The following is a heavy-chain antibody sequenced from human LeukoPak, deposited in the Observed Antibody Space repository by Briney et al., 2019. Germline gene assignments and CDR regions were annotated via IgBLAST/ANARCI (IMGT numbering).Heavy chain of an antibody. CDR1: GGSVSSGNYY. CDR2: INHSGST. CDR3: ASHAEKRQQQLEHDY. V-gene: IGHV4-34*01. J-gene: IGHJ4*02. D-gene: IGHD6-13*01. Sequence: PSETLSLTCAVSGGSVSSGNYYWSWVRQPPGRGLEWNGEINHSGSTNYNPSLKSRVTISVDTSKNQFSLKLSSVTAADTAVYYCASHAEKRQQQLEHDYWGQGTLVTVSS.